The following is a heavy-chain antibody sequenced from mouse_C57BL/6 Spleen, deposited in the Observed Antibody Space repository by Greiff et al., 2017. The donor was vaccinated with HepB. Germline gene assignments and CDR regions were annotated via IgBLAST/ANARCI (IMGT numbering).Heavy chain of an antibody. CDR3: ARHNPREYFDY. V-gene: IGHV1-81*01. Sequence: VQRVESGAELARPGASVKLSCKASGYTFTSYGISWVKQRTGQGLEWIGEIYPRSGNTYYNEKFKGKATLTADKSSSTAYMELRSLTSEDSAVYFCARHNPREYFDYWGQGTTLTVSS. CDR1: GYTFTSYG. J-gene: IGHJ2*01. CDR2: IYPRSGNT. D-gene: IGHD3-1*01.